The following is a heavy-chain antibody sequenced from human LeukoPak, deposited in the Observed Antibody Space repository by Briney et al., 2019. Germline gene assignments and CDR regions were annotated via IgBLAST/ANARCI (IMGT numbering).Heavy chain of an antibody. V-gene: IGHV4-39*05. CDR3: QSLGSNTWMGNWFDP. CDR2: IYYTGRT. J-gene: IGHJ5*02. CDR1: GGSITSSGHS. D-gene: IGHD6-13*01. Sequence: SETPSLTCTVSGGSITSSGHSWGWIRQPPGKGLGWTGTIYYTGRTYYNPSLQSRITISVDTSRNQFSLKLSSVTAADTAVYCAQSLGSNTWMGNWFDPWGQGTLVTVSS.